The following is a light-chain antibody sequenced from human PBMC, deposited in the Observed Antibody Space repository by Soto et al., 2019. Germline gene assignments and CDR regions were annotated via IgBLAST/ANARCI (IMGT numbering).Light chain of an antibody. CDR1: SSDVGAYNY. CDR2: EVS. CDR3: NSYTRSSTLV. J-gene: IGLJ3*02. V-gene: IGLV2-14*01. Sequence: QSALTQPASVSGSPGQSITISCTGTSSDVGAYNYVSWYQQHPGKAPKLMIYEVSNRPSGVSNRFSGSKSGNTASLTISGLQAEDEAYYYCNSYTRSSTLVFGGGTKLTVL.